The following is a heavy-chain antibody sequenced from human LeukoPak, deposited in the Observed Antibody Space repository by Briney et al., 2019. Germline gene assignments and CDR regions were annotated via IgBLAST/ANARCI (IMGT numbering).Heavy chain of an antibody. V-gene: IGHV4-39*06. CDR3: AREAGSSIGDY. D-gene: IGHD6-13*01. CDR2: IYYSGST. CDR1: GGSISSSSYY. J-gene: IGHJ4*02. Sequence: SETLSLTCTVSGGSISSSSYYWGWIRQPPGKGLEWIGSIYYSGSTYYNPSLKSRVTISVDTSKNQFTLKLSSVTAADTAVYYCAREAGSSIGDYWGQGTLVTVSP.